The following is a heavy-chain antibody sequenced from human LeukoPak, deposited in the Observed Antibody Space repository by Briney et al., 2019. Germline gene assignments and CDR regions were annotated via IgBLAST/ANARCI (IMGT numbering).Heavy chain of an antibody. J-gene: IGHJ3*02. V-gene: IGHV4-59*08. CDR3: ARVVSPPTDAFDI. Sequence: PSETLSLTCTVSGGSISSYYWSWIRQPPGKGLEWVGYIYYSGSTNYNPSLKSRVTISVDTSKNQFSLQLSSVPAADTAVYYCARVVSPPTDAFDIWGQGTMVTVSS. CDR1: GGSISSYY. CDR2: IYYSGST. D-gene: IGHD3-22*01.